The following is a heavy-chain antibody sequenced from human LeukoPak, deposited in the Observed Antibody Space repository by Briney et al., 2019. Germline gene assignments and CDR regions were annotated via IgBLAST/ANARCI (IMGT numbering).Heavy chain of an antibody. CDR1: RFTFRSYE. J-gene: IGHJ6*03. CDR2: ISGSGGST. Sequence: GGSLRLSCAASRFTFRSYEMNWVRQAPGKGLEWVSAISGSGGSTYYADSVKGRFTISRDNSKNTLYLQMNSLRAEDTAVYYCAKDGAHYDFWSGYYTALDYYYYMDVWGKGTTVTVSS. CDR3: AKDGAHYDFWSGYYTALDYYYYMDV. D-gene: IGHD3-3*01. V-gene: IGHV3-23*01.